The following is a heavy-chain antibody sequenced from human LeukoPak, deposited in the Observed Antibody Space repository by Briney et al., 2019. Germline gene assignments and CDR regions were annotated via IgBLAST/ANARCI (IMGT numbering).Heavy chain of an antibody. D-gene: IGHD6-6*01. CDR1: GFTFSDYY. CDR2: ISSSGSTI. CDR3: ARKRSSSLSRAFDI. J-gene: IGHJ3*02. V-gene: IGHV3-11*04. Sequence: GGSLRLSCAASGFTFSDYYMSWIRQAPGKGLEWVSYISSSGSTIYYADSVKGQFTISRDNAKNSLYLQMNSLRAEDTAVYYCARKRSSSLSRAFDIWGQGTMVTVSS.